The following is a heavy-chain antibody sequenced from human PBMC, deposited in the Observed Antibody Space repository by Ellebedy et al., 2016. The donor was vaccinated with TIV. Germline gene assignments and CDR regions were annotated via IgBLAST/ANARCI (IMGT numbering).Heavy chain of an antibody. CDR3: AREGVYSGSYFEGCFDY. J-gene: IGHJ4*02. V-gene: IGHV1-69*06. CDR2: IIPIFGTA. CDR1: GGTFSSYA. Sequence: SVKVSCXASGGTFSSYAISWVRQAPGQGLEWMGGIIPIFGTANYAQKFQGGVTITADKSTSTAYMELSSLRSEDTAVYYCAREGVYSGSYFEGCFDYWGQGTLVTVSS. D-gene: IGHD1-26*01.